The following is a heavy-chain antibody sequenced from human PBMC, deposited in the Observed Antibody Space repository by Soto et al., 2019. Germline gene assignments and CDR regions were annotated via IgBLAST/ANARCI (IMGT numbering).Heavy chain of an antibody. J-gene: IGHJ4*02. CDR1: GGSVSRGTSY. CDR3: ARTDGPAYFDY. V-gene: IGHV4-61*01. D-gene: IGHD6-25*01. CDR2: IYNSGDT. Sequence: SETLSLTCTVSGGSVSRGTSYWSWIRQPPGKGLEWIGYIYNSGDTNYNRSLKSRGTISLDTSKNQVSLRLSTVTAADTAVYFCARTDGPAYFDYWGLGVLVTVS.